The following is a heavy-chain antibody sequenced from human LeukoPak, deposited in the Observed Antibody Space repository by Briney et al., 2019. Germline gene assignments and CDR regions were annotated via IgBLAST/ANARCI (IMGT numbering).Heavy chain of an antibody. CDR2: INPNSGGT. D-gene: IGHD6-19*01. V-gene: IGHV1-2*02. J-gene: IGHJ4*02. CDR3: ARDHIAVAEGYFDY. Sequence: ASVKVSCKASGYTFTGYCMHWVRQAPGQGLEWMGWINPNSGGTNYAQKFQGRVTMTRDTSISTAYMELSRLRSDDTAVYYCARDHIAVAEGYFDYWGQGTLVTVSS. CDR1: GYTFTGYC.